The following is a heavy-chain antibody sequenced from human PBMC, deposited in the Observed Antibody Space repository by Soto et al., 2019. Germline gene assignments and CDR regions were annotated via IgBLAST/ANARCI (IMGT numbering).Heavy chain of an antibody. J-gene: IGHJ4*02. CDR1: GGTFSSYA. D-gene: IGHD6-19*01. V-gene: IGHV1-69*13. CDR3: ARDLGSGWPGFDY. Sequence: SVKVSCKASGGTFSSYAISWVRQAPGQGLEWMGGIIPIFGTANYAQKFQGRVTITADESTSTAYMELRSLRSDDTAVYYCARDLGSGWPGFDYWGQGTLVTVSS. CDR2: IIPIFGTA.